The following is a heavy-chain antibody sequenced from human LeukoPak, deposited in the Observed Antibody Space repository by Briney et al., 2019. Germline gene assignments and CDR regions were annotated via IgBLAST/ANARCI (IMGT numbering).Heavy chain of an antibody. V-gene: IGHV1-3*01. CDR2: INAGNGNT. CDR3: ARDRTRYGSGSYYKKYNWFDP. CDR1: GYTFTSYA. Sequence: ASVKVSCKASGYTFTSYAMHWARQAPGQRLEWMGWINAGNGNTKYSQKFQGRVTITRDTSASTAYMELSSLRSEDTAVYYCARDRTRYGSGSYYKKYNWFDPWGQGTLVTVSS. J-gene: IGHJ5*02. D-gene: IGHD3-10*01.